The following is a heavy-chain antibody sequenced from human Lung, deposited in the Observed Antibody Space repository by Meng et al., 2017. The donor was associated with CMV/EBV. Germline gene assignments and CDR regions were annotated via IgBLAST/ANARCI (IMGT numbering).Heavy chain of an antibody. CDR2: ISYDGSDK. CDR1: GFTFSSYA. CDR3: VRGPDSGGFDY. D-gene: IGHD3-10*01. V-gene: IGHV3-30*04. J-gene: IGHJ4*02. Sequence: SCATSGFTFSSYAMHWVRQAPGKGLEWVTDISYDGSDKYYADSVRGRFTISRDNSKNTLYLQMNSLRAEDTAVYYCVRGPDSGGFDYWGQGTLVXVSS.